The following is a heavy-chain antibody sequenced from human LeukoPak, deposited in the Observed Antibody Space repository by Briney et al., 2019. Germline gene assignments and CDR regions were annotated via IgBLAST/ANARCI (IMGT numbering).Heavy chain of an antibody. CDR1: GFTFSNYW. Sequence: GGSLRLSCAASGFTFSNYWMHWVRQAPGKGLVWVSHITSDGSSTSYADSVKGRFTISRDNVENTLYLQMNSLRAEDTAIYYCACYGIAPPYWGQGTLVTVSS. CDR3: ACYGIAPPY. J-gene: IGHJ4*02. CDR2: ITSDGSST. D-gene: IGHD2-15*01. V-gene: IGHV3-74*01.